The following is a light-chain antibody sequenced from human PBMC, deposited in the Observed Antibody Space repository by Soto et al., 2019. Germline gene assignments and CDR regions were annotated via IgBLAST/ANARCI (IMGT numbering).Light chain of an antibody. V-gene: IGLV2-23*01. CDR3: CSYAHFNTVI. J-gene: IGLJ2*01. CDR2: EGS. Sequence: QSVLTQPASVSGSPGQSITISCTGTNSDVGLYNLVSWYQQHPGKAPKLMIYEGSKRPSGVSNRFSGSKSGNTASLTISGLQAEDEADYYCCSYAHFNTVIFGGGTKLTVL. CDR1: NSDVGLYNL.